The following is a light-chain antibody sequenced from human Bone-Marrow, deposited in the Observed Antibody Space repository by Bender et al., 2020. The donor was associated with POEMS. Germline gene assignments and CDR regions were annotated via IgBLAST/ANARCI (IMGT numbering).Light chain of an antibody. CDR2: DVT. V-gene: IGLV2-14*03. J-gene: IGLJ3*02. CDR1: SSDVGGYNF. Sequence: HSALTQPASVSGSPGQSITISCTGTSSDVGGYNFVSWYQQHPGKAPKVMIYDVTNRPSGVSNRFSGSKSGNTASLTISGLQAEDGAVYYCASYTTSSTLVFGGGTKLTV. CDR3: ASYTTSSTLV.